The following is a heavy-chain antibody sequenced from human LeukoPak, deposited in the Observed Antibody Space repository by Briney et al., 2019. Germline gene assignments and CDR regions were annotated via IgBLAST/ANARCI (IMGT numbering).Heavy chain of an antibody. J-gene: IGHJ3*02. CDR3: ARGYCGGDCDDAFDI. V-gene: IGHV1-2*02. CDR2: INPNSGGT. Sequence: ASVKVSCKASGYTFTGYYMHWVRQAPGQGLEWMGWINPNSGGTNYAQKSQGRVTMTRDTSISTAYMELSRLRSDDTAVYYCARGYCGGDCDDAFDIWGQGTMVTVSS. D-gene: IGHD2-21*02. CDR1: GYTFTGYY.